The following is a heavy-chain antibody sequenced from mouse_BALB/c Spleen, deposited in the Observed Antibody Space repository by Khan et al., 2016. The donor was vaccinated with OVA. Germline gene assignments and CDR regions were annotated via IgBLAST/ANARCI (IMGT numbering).Heavy chain of an antibody. CDR1: GFTFSGYA. J-gene: IGHJ1*01. CDR3: ARPPITTIVATSYWFVDV. D-gene: IGHD1-1*01. Sequence: EVQLVESGGDLVKPGGSLKLSCAASGFTFSGYALSWVRQTPEKRLEWVATISSGDSYTYYPDSVKGRFTISRDNAKNTLYLQMSSLRSEDTAMYYCARPPITTIVATSYWFVDVWGAGTTVTVSS. V-gene: IGHV5-9-3*01. CDR2: ISSGDSYT.